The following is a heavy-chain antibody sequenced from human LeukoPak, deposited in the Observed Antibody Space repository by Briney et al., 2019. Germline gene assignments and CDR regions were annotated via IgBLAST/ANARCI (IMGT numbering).Heavy chain of an antibody. V-gene: IGHV1-18*01. Sequence: ASVKVSCKASGYSFAGYGISWVRQTPGQGLEWIGWISTYSGNTNYAHNLQGRITVTTETSTSTAYMELRSLRSDDTAVYYCARVGAAPGHFDYWGQGTQLTVSS. CDR2: ISTYSGNT. CDR1: GYSFAGYG. J-gene: IGHJ4*02. CDR3: ARVGAAPGHFDY. D-gene: IGHD6-13*01.